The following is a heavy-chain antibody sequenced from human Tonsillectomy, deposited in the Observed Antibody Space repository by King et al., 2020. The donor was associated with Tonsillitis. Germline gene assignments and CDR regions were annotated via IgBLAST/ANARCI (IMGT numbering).Heavy chain of an antibody. CDR1: GGSISSTSYY. CDR3: TRHFYSHYDFWIFVY. J-gene: IGHJ4*02. Sequence: QLQESGSGLVKPSETLSLSCTFSGGSISSTSYYWSWIRQPPGKGLEWIGTLYSSGSTNYNPSLKGRITISGDTSKNQFSLRLNSVTAADTAVYCCTRHFYSHYDFWIFVYWGQGTLVTVSS. CDR2: LYSSGST. V-gene: IGHV4-39*01. D-gene: IGHD3-3*01.